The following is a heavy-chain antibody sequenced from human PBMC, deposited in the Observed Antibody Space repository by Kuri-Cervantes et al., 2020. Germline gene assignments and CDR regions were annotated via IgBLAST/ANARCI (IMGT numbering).Heavy chain of an antibody. CDR1: GYTFTGYY. CDR2: INPNSGGT. Sequence: ASVKVSCKASGYTFTGYYMHWVRQAPGQGLEWMGWINPNSGGTNYAQKFQGRVNMTRNTSISTAYMELSSLRSEDTAVYYCARGGGLHDFHDAFDIWGQGTMVTVSS. CDR3: ARGGGLHDFHDAFDI. D-gene: IGHD3/OR15-3a*01. J-gene: IGHJ3*02. V-gene: IGHV1-2*02.